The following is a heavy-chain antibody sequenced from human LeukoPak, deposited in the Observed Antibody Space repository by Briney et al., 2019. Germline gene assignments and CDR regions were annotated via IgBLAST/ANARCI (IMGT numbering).Heavy chain of an antibody. V-gene: IGHV1-69*05. D-gene: IGHD2-15*01. CDR3: ASSGCSGGSCYSFDY. CDR1: GGTFSSYA. J-gene: IGHJ4*02. CDR2: IIPIFGTA. Sequence: SSVKVSCKASGGTFSSYAISWVRQAPGQGLEWMGRIIPIFGTANYAQKFQGRVTITTDESTSTAYMELSSLRSEDTAVYYCASSGCSGGSCYSFDYWGQGTLVTVSS.